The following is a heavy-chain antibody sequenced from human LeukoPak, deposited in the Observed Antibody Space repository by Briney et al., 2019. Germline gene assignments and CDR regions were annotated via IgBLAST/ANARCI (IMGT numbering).Heavy chain of an antibody. D-gene: IGHD4/OR15-4a*01. V-gene: IGHV3-9*01. Sequence: GGSLRLSCAASGFTFDDYAMHWVRQAPGKGLEWVSGISWNSGSIGYADSVKGRFTISRDNAKNSLYLQMNSLRAEDTAFYYCAKGMSAMVGYYYMDVWGKGTTVTISS. CDR2: ISWNSGSI. CDR1: GFTFDDYA. CDR3: AKGMSAMVGYYYMDV. J-gene: IGHJ6*03.